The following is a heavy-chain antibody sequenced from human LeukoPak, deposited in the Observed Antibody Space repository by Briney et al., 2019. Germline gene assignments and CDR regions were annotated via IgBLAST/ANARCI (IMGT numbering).Heavy chain of an antibody. CDR1: GFTFSNYE. D-gene: IGHD3-22*01. J-gene: IGHJ4*02. CDR3: AKDLAGYYSYFDY. CDR2: ISWNSGSI. V-gene: IGHV3-9*01. Sequence: GGSLRLSCAASGFTFSNYEMNWVRQAPGKGLEWVSGISWNSGSIGYADSVKGRFTISRDNSKNTLYLQMNSLRAEDTAVYYCAKDLAGYYSYFDYWGQGTLVTVSS.